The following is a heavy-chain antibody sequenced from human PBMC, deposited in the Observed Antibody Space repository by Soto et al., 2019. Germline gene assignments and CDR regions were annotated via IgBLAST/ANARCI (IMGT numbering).Heavy chain of an antibody. D-gene: IGHD2-15*01. CDR2: ISDGGDLI. J-gene: IGHJ4*02. CDR3: AKRQGTGLAAKNFDF. CDR1: GFPFSNHA. Sequence: EVQLLGSGGGLVQPGGSLRVSCAASGFPFSNHAMSWVRQAPGKGLEWVSGISDGGDLIYYADSVKGRFSMSRDNSENMLYLQMTNLRAEDTAIYFCAKRQGTGLAAKNFDFWGQGTLVTVSS. V-gene: IGHV3-23*01.